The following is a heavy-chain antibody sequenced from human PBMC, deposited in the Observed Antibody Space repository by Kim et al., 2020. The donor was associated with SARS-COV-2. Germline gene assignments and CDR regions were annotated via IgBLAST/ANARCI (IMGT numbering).Heavy chain of an antibody. D-gene: IGHD1-26*01. V-gene: IGHV3-30*18. CDR3: AKDTGIVGGSYLDYYMDV. CDR2: ISYDGSNK. J-gene: IGHJ6*03. CDR1: GFTFSSYG. Sequence: GGSLRLSCAASGFTFSSYGMHWVRQAPGKGLEWVAVISYDGSNKYYADSVKGRFTISRDNSKNTLYLQMNSLRAEDTAVYYCAKDTGIVGGSYLDYYMDVWGKGTTVTVSS.